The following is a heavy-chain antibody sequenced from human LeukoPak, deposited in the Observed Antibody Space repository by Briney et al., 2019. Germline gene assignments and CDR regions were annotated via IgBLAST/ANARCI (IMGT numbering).Heavy chain of an antibody. Sequence: GGSLRLSCAASGFTFSSYGMHWVRQAPGKGLEWVAVIWYDGSNKYYADSVKGRFTISRDNSKNTLYLQMNSLRAEDTAVYYCAREGCSGGSCYDIDYWGQGTLVTVSS. CDR3: AREGCSGGSCYDIDY. D-gene: IGHD2-15*01. V-gene: IGHV3-33*01. J-gene: IGHJ4*02. CDR1: GFTFSSYG. CDR2: IWYDGSNK.